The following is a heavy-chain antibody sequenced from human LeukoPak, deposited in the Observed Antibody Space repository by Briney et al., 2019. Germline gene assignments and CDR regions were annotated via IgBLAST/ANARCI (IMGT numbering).Heavy chain of an antibody. CDR2: INPISGAT. Sequence: GASVKVSCKTSGYTFTRYYMQWVRQAPGHGLEWMGIINPISGATDYAQKFQGRVTMTRDTSTSTVYMELSSLRSGDTAMYYCARLPYRDGVAQDYWGQGTLVTVSS. D-gene: IGHD3-16*02. CDR1: GYTFTRYY. CDR3: ARLPYRDGVAQDY. V-gene: IGHV1-46*01. J-gene: IGHJ4*02.